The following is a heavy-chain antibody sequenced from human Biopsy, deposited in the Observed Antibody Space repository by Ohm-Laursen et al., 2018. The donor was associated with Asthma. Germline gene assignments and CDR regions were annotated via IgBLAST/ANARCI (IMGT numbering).Heavy chain of an antibody. CDR2: IYSGGTS. D-gene: IGHD3-22*01. CDR3: ARGDSSNWSHYYFDY. V-gene: IGHV3-53*01. Sequence: SLRLSCIASGFAVSRDHMFWVRQAPGKGLEWVSVIYSGGTSHTADSVRGRFTISRDYPKNTLYLQMHSLRAEDTAVYYCARGDSSNWSHYYFDYWGQGTLVTVSS. CDR1: GFAVSRDH. J-gene: IGHJ4*02.